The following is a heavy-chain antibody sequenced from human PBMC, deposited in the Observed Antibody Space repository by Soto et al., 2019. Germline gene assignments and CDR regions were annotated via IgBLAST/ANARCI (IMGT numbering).Heavy chain of an antibody. CDR2: ISAYNGNT. D-gene: IGHD6-13*01. V-gene: IGHV1-18*01. CDR3: ATDPGIAAEGFVDGMDV. J-gene: IGHJ6*02. CDR1: GYTFTSYG. Sequence: QVQLVQSGAEVKKPGASVKVSCKASGYTFTSYGISWVRQAPGQGLEWMGWISAYNGNTNYAQQLQGRVTMTTDTPTSTAYMELRSLRSADTAGYYCATDPGIAAEGFVDGMDVWGQGTTVTGSS.